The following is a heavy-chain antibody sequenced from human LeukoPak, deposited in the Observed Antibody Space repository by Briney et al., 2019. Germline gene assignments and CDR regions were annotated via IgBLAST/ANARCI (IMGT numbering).Heavy chain of an antibody. CDR3: AREPWELLLDHAFDI. V-gene: IGHV4-34*01. CDR1: GGSLSGYY. Sequence: SETLSLTCAVHGGSLSGYYWRSIRQPPGRGLGWVGETKHSGSTNYNPSLKSRVTISVDTSKAQLSLKLSSVTAADTAVYYGAREPWELLLDHAFDIWGQGTMVTVSS. D-gene: IGHD1-26*01. J-gene: IGHJ3*02. CDR2: TKHSGST.